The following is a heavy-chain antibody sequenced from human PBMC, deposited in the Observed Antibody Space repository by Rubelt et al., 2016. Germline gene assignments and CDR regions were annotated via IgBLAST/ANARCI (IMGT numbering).Heavy chain of an antibody. CDR3: AKEGYIYYSGSYYLYFDI. CDR2: ISCSGGST. V-gene: IGHV3-23*01. J-gene: IGHJ3*02. D-gene: IGHD1-26*01. Sequence: CAASGFTFSSYWMSWVRQAPGKGLEWVSAISCSGGSTYYAVSVKGRFTISRDNSKNTLYLQMNSLRAEDTAVYYCAKEGYIYYSGSYYLYFDIWGQGTMVTVSS. CDR1: GFTFSSYW.